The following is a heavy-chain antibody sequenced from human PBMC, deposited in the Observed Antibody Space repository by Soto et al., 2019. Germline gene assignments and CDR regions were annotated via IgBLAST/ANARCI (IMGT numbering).Heavy chain of an antibody. D-gene: IGHD6-13*01. V-gene: IGHV1-18*04. CDR3: ARFIAAAGNYYYYYGMDV. CDR1: GYTFSSYG. J-gene: IGHJ6*02. Sequence: ASVKVSCKASGYTFSSYGISWVRQAPGQGLEWMGWISAYNGNTNYAQKLQGRVTMTTDTSTSTAYMELRSLRSDDTAVYYCARFIAAAGNYYYYYGMDVWGQGTTVTVSS. CDR2: ISAYNGNT.